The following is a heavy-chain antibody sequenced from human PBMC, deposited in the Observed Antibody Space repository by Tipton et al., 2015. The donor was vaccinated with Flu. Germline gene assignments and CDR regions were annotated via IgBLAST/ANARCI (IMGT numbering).Heavy chain of an antibody. J-gene: IGHJ4*02. Sequence: TLSLTCTVSGASLRSSSYYWGWIRQPQGKGLEWIGSFYYDVGTYYNPSLNSRVTISVDESKNQFSLRLTSVTAADTAVYYCARASGSGTYVIFDYWGQGTLVTVSS. D-gene: IGHD3-10*01. CDR3: ARASGSGTYVIFDY. CDR1: GASLRSSSYY. CDR2: FYYDVGT. V-gene: IGHV4-39*07.